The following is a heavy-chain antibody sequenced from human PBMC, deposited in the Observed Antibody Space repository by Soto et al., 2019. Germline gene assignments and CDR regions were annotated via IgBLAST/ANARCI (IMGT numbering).Heavy chain of an antibody. CDR1: GGSFSGYY. CDR3: ARGNYYGSGSYWFVSRYYGMDV. CDR2: INHSGST. D-gene: IGHD3-10*01. V-gene: IGHV4-34*01. Sequence: SETLSLTCAVYGGSFSGYYWSWIRQPPGKGLEWIGEINHSGSTNYNPSLKSRVTISVDTSKNQFSLKLSSVTAADTAVYYCARGNYYGSGSYWFVSRYYGMDVWGQGTTVT. J-gene: IGHJ6*02.